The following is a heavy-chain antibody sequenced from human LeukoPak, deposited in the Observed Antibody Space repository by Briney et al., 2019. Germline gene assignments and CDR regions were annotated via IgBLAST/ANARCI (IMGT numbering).Heavy chain of an antibody. CDR2: ISSTSSYI. V-gene: IGHV3-21*01. D-gene: IGHD3-10*01. CDR3: ARGILWFGEGAFDI. J-gene: IGHJ3*02. Sequence: GGSLRLSCAASGFAFSSYSMNWVRQAPGKGLEWVSSISSTSSYIYYADSVKGRLTISRDNAKNSLYLQMNSLRAEDTAFYYCARGILWFGEGAFDIWGQGTMVTVSS. CDR1: GFAFSSYS.